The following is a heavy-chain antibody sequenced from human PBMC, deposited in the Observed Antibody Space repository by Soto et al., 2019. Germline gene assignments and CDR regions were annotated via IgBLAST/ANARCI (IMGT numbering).Heavy chain of an antibody. CDR1: GYTFTTYA. CDR3: ETNLYGSGWWSR. J-gene: IGHJ4*02. Sequence: QVQLVQSGPEVRKPGASVKVSCKASGYTFTTYAMHWVRQAPGQRPEWMGWIDGGNGHTKYSQKLHGRVTITRDTPANTAYMEWNRLRSEDTAMYYCETNLYGSGWWSRWGQGPLVTASS. D-gene: IGHD3-10*01. V-gene: IGHV1-3*01. CDR2: IDGGNGHT.